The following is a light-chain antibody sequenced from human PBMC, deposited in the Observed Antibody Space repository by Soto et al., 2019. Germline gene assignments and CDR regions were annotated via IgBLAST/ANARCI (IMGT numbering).Light chain of an antibody. CDR3: PQYYPAIA. Sequence: VMDPCPDCMIVNMAERVTINFTASHRVLHSSNNENAVAWYQQKAGQRPKLLIYRASIRESGVPVRFSGSGSGTDFTLTIISLQAYDVATYYCPQYYPAIAFGQGTRVEIK. J-gene: IGKJ5*01. CDR2: RAS. CDR1: HRVLHSSNNENA. V-gene: IGKV4-1*01.